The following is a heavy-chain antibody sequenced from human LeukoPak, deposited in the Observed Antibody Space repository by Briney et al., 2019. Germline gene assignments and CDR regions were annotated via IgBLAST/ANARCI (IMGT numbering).Heavy chain of an antibody. D-gene: IGHD4-17*01. CDR3: ARQINGDYGYYYMDV. CDR1: GFIVSSNY. V-gene: IGHV3-53*01. CDR2: INSDGST. Sequence: GGSLRLSCAASGFIVSSNYVSWVRQPPGKGLEWVSVINSDGSTYYADSVKSRFTISTDNSKNTLYLQMSTVRAEDTAVYYWARQINGDYGYYYMDVWGKGTTVTISS. J-gene: IGHJ6*03.